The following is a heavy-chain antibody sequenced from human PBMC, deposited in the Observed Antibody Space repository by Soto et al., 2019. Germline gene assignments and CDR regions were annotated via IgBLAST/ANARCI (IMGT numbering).Heavy chain of an antibody. D-gene: IGHD3-9*01. CDR1: GFTFSTYA. CDR2: ISGSGGST. Sequence: GGSLRLSCAASGFTFSTYAMTWVRQAPGKGLEWVSAISGSGGSTYYADSVKGRFTISRDNSKNTLYLQMNSLRAEDTAVYYCAKVPYDILTGLDYWGQGTLVTVLL. V-gene: IGHV3-23*01. CDR3: AKVPYDILTGLDY. J-gene: IGHJ4*02.